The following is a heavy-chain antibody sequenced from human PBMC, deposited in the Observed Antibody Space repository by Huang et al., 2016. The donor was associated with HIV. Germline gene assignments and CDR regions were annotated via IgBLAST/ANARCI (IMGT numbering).Heavy chain of an antibody. V-gene: IGHV2-5*02. CDR2: IYWDNEE. CDR3: VHRLRYGKWYVDY. J-gene: IGHJ4*02. D-gene: IGHD6-13*01. Sequence: QITLKESGPTLVKPTQTLTLTCTFSGFSLTSSGVAGGWIRQPPGKALEWLALIYWDNEERFSPSLKTRLTITKDTPKNEVVLTMTNMDPVDTATYYCVHRLRYGKWYVDYWGQGVLVTVSS. CDR1: GFSLTSSGVA.